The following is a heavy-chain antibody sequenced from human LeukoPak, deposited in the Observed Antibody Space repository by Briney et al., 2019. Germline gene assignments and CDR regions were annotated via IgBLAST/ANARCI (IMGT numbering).Heavy chain of an antibody. CDR3: ARGGWVTTRYYYGMDV. V-gene: IGHV1-2*02. D-gene: IGHD3-22*01. Sequence: ASVKVSCKASGYTFTGYYMHWVGQAPGQGLEWMGWINPNSGGTNYAQKFQGRVTMTRDTSISTAYMELSRLRSDDTAVYYCARGGWVTTRYYYGMDVWGQGTTVTVSS. CDR2: INPNSGGT. J-gene: IGHJ6*02. CDR1: GYTFTGYY.